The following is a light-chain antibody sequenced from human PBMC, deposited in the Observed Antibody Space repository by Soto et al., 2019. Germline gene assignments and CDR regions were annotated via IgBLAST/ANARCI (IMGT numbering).Light chain of an antibody. V-gene: IGKV2-24*01. Sequence: DIVLTQTPLSSPVTLGQPASISCRSSQSLVYSDGNSYLSWLQQRPGQPLRLLIYQVSERFSGVPDRFSGSGAGTDFTLKISRVEPEDVGVYYCMQATQSRTFGQGTRLETK. CDR2: QVS. CDR1: QSLVYSDGNSY. J-gene: IGKJ5*01. CDR3: MQATQSRT.